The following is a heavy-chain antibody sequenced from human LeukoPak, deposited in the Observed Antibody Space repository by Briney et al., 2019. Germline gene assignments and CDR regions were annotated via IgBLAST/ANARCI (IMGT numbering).Heavy chain of an antibody. J-gene: IGHJ4*01. CDR3: VSPVFINY. Sequence: GGSLRLSCAASGFSFSSHAMHWVRQAPGRGLEWVAVVSLDGVNKFYADSLKGRITISRDNSKNALYLQMTSLRPEDSAVYYCVSPVFINYWGQGTLVTVSS. V-gene: IGHV3-30*14. CDR1: GFSFSSHA. CDR2: VSLDGVNK. D-gene: IGHD1-14*01.